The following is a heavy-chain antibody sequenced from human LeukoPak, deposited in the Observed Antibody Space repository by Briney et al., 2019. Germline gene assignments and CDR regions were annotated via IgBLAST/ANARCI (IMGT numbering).Heavy chain of an antibody. J-gene: IGHJ4*02. CDR3: ARSSRSWSTFDN. CDR2: IYHSGST. CDR1: GYSISSGYY. V-gene: IGHV4-38-2*02. D-gene: IGHD2-2*01. Sequence: SETLSLTCTVSGYSISSGYYWGWIRQPPGKGLEWIGSIYHSGSTYYNPSLKSRVTISVDTSKNQFSLRLSSVTAADTAVYYCARSSRSWSTFDNWGQGTLVTVSS.